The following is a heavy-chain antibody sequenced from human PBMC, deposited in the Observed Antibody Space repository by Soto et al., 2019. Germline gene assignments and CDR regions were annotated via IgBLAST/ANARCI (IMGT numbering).Heavy chain of an antibody. CDR2: ISWNSGSI. CDR1: GFTFDDYA. V-gene: IGHV3-9*01. Sequence: EVQLVESGGGLVQPGRSLRLSCAASGFTFDDYAMHWVRQAPGQGLEWVSGISWNSGSIGYADSVKGRVIISRDNAKNSLYLQMNRLRAEDTALYYCAMSGGRLSYQTNFDYWGQGTLGTVSS. CDR3: AMSGGRLSYQTNFDY. D-gene: IGHD3-16*01. J-gene: IGHJ4*02.